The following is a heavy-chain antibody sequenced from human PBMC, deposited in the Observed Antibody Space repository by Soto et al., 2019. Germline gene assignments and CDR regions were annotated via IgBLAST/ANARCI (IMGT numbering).Heavy chain of an antibody. V-gene: IGHV4-4*02. Sequence: QVQLQESGPGLVKPSGTLSLTCAVSGASISSDNRWTWVRQPPGEGLEWIGEISQSGTTKYNPSLASRVTISVDKSKNQFSLRLTSMTAADTAVCYCAKKVPAALRLYYFFGLDVWGQGTTVTVSS. CDR1: GASISSDNR. J-gene: IGHJ6*02. CDR3: AKKVPAALRLYYFFGLDV. CDR2: ISQSGTT. D-gene: IGHD2-15*01.